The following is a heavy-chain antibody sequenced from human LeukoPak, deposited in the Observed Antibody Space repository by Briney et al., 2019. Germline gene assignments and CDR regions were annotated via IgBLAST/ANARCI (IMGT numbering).Heavy chain of an antibody. Sequence: PGGSLRLSCAASGFTFDDYGMSWVRQVPGKGLEWVSNINWNGGSTGYADSVKGRFTISRDNAKNSLYLQMNSLRAEDTAVYYCARLGTVDVTVTPGPFDYWGQGTLVTVSS. D-gene: IGHD4-11*01. CDR3: ARLGTVDVTVTPGPFDY. CDR1: GFTFDDYG. CDR2: INWNGGST. V-gene: IGHV3-20*04. J-gene: IGHJ4*02.